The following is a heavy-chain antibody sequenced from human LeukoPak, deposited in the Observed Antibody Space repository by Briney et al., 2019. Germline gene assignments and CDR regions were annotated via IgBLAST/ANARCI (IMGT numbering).Heavy chain of an antibody. CDR3: ARDLGRSSSHRVFDY. J-gene: IGHJ4*02. D-gene: IGHD6-6*01. V-gene: IGHV3-30*02. CDR2: IRYDGSNK. Sequence: GGSLRLSCAASGFTFSSYGMHWVRQAPGKGLEWVAFIRYDGSNKYYADSVKGRFTISRDNAKNSLYLQMNSLRAEDTAVYYCARDLGRSSSHRVFDYWGRGTLVTVSS. CDR1: GFTFSSYG.